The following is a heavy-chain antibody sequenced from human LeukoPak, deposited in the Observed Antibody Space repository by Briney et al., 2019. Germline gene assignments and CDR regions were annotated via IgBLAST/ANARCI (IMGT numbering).Heavy chain of an antibody. CDR2: ISSSSSYI. V-gene: IGHV3-21*01. J-gene: IGHJ4*02. CDR1: GFTFSSYS. Sequence: GGSLRLSCAASGFTFSSYSTNWVRQAPGKGLEWVSSISSSSSYIYYADSVKGRFTISRDNAKNSLYLQMNSLRAEDTAVYYCARVAVAGSFDYWGQGTLVTVSS. D-gene: IGHD6-19*01. CDR3: ARVAVAGSFDY.